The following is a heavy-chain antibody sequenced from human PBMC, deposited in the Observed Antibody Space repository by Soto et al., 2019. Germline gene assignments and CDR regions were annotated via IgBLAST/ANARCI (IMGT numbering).Heavy chain of an antibody. D-gene: IGHD5-18*01. CDR3: ARRKRGGYGFDP. CDR2: IYYSGIT. Sequence: PSETLSLTCSVSGGSINSDYLYWTWIRQPPGKGLEWIGSIYYSGITNYNASRKSRITGAIDTSKNQFSMNLPSVTAADTALYYGARRKRGGYGFDPWGQGTTVTVSS. J-gene: IGHJ5*02. CDR1: GGSINSDYLY. V-gene: IGHV4-30-4*01.